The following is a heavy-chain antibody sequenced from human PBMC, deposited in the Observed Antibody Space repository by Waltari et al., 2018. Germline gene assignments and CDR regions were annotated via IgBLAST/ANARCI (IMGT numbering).Heavy chain of an antibody. J-gene: IGHJ6*03. CDR1: GGSISSYY. CDR3: ARAGIAAAGTIHYMDV. V-gene: IGHV4-59*01. D-gene: IGHD6-13*01. CDR2: IYYSGST. Sequence: QVQLQESGPGLVKPSETLSLTCTVSGGSISSYYWSWIRQPPGKGLEWIGYIYYSGSTNYNPSLKSRVTISVDTSKNQFSLKLSSVTAADTAVYYCARAGIAAAGTIHYMDVWGKGTTVTVSS.